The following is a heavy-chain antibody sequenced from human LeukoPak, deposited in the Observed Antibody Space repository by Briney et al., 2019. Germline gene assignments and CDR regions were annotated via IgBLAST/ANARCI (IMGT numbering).Heavy chain of an antibody. J-gene: IGHJ1*01. CDR1: GGSISSSNYY. D-gene: IGHD5-24*01. V-gene: IGHV4-39*01. CDR3: ARADGYTRYFQH. Sequence: PSETLSLTCTVSGGSISSSNYYWGWIRQPPGKGLEWIVSIYYSGSTYYNPSLKSRVTISVDTSKNQFSLKLSSVAAADTAVYYCARADGYTRYFQHWGQGTLVTVSS. CDR2: IYYSGST.